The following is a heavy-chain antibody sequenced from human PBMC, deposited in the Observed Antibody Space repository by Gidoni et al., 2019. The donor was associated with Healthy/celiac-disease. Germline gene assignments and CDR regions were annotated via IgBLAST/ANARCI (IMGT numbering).Heavy chain of an antibody. J-gene: IGHJ4*02. CDR1: GGTFSSYT. Sequence: QVQLVQSGAEVKKPGSSVKVSCKASGGTFSSYTISWVRQAPGQGLEWMGRIIPILGIASYAQKFQGRVTITADKSTSTAYMELSSLRSEDTAVYYCARDLDVGYDYVWGSYYWGQGTLVTVSS. CDR2: IIPILGIA. D-gene: IGHD3-16*01. V-gene: IGHV1-69*08. CDR3: ARDLDVGYDYVWGSYY.